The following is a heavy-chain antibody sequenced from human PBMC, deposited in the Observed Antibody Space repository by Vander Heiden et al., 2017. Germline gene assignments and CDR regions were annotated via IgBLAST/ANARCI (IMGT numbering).Heavy chain of an antibody. V-gene: IGHV3-49*03. Sequence: ASGFTFCDYAMSWFRQAPGKGLEWVGFIRSKADGATTEYAASGKGRVTISRDDTKSIAYLQMNSLKTEDTAVYYCTRETSGIAADVDYWGQGTLVTVSS. CDR1: GFTFCDYA. D-gene: IGHD6-25*01. J-gene: IGHJ4*02. CDR2: IRSKADGATT. CDR3: TRETSGIAADVDY.